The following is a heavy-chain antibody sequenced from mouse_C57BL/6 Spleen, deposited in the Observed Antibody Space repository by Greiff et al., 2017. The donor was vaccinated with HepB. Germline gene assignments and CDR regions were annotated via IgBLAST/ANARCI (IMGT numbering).Heavy chain of an antibody. CDR1: GYTFTDYE. J-gene: IGHJ3*01. Sequence: VKLMESGAELVRPGASVTLSCKASGYTFTDYEMHWVKQTPVHGLEWIGAIDPETGGTAYNQKFKGKAILTADKSSSTAYMELRSLTSEDSAVYYCTRAWLEGFAYWGQGTLVTVSA. D-gene: IGHD2-2*01. V-gene: IGHV1-15*01. CDR2: IDPETGGT. CDR3: TRAWLEGFAY.